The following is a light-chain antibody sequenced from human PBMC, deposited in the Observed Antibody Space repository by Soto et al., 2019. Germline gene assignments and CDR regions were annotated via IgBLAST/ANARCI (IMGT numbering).Light chain of an antibody. J-gene: IGLJ1*01. Sequence: QSALTQPASVSGSPGQSITISCTGTNSDVGGHNYVSWYQHHPGKAPKLMIYEVSNRPSGVSNRFSGSKSGNTASLTISGLQAEDEADYHCSSVSSTSTLYVFGTGTKRTVL. CDR2: EVS. V-gene: IGLV2-14*01. CDR3: SSVSSTSTLYV. CDR1: NSDVGGHNY.